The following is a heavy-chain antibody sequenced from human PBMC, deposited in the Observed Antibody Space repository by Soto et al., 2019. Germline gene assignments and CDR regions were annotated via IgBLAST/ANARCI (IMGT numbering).Heavy chain of an antibody. J-gene: IGHJ6*02. CDR2: VSHSGRT. Sequence: PSETLSLTCKVSGGSMRGYSWSWIRQTPGEGLEWIGYVSHSGRTDYSPSLKNRVTISLDMSKNHFALHVNPVDPADTAVYYCARVAMENYHDMWSGSTSSALDVWGQGTTVTVSS. CDR1: GGSMRGYS. D-gene: IGHD3-3*01. V-gene: IGHV4-59*13. CDR3: ARVAMENYHDMWSGSTSSALDV.